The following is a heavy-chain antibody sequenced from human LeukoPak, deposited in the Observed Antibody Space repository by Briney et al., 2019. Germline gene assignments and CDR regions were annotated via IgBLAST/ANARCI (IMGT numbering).Heavy chain of an antibody. Sequence: SETLSLTCAVSGGSISNNNWWSWVRQPPGMGLEWIGEIYHGGRTNYNPSLKSRVTMSVDRSKNQFSLKLSSVTAADTAVYYCARGEERGSGTVHFDYWGQGTLVTVSS. CDR1: GGSISNNNW. J-gene: IGHJ4*02. CDR3: ARGEERGSGTVHFDY. D-gene: IGHD3-10*01. V-gene: IGHV4-4*02. CDR2: IYHGGRT.